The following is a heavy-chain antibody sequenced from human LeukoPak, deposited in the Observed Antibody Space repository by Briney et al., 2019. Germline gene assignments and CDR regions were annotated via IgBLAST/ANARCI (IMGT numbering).Heavy chain of an antibody. Sequence: GRSLRLSCAASGFTFSSYAMHWVRQAPGEGLEWVAVISYDGSNKYYADSVKGRFTISRDNSKNTLYLQMNSLRAEDTAVYYCARDHKLELLYYYYGMDVWGQGTTVTVSS. CDR2: ISYDGSNK. CDR3: ARDHKLELLYYYYGMDV. D-gene: IGHD1-7*01. V-gene: IGHV3-30-3*01. CDR1: GFTFSSYA. J-gene: IGHJ6*02.